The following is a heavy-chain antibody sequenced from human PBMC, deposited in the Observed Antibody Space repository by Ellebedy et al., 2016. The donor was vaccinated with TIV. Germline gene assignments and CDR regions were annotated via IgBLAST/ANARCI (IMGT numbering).Heavy chain of an antibody. Sequence: SETLSLXCTVSGGSVSSGGYYWSWIRQPPGKGLEWIGFIYYSGSTNYNPSLKSRVTISVDTSKNQFSLKLSSVTAADTAVYYCARSVGATDYWGQGTLVTVSS. CDR1: GGSVSSGGYY. CDR2: IYYSGST. V-gene: IGHV4-61*08. D-gene: IGHD1-26*01. J-gene: IGHJ4*02. CDR3: ARSVGATDY.